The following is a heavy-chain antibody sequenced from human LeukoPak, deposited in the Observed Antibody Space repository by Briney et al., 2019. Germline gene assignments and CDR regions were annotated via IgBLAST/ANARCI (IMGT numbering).Heavy chain of an antibody. D-gene: IGHD6-13*01. J-gene: IGHJ4*02. CDR2: IYYSGST. CDR1: GGSISSGDYY. CDR3: ARDNIAAAGLFDY. Sequence: SETLSLTCTVSGGSISSGDYYWSWIRQPPGKGLEWIGYIYYSGSTNYNPSLKSRVTISVDTSKNQFSLKLSSVTAADTAVYYCARDNIAAAGLFDYWGQGTLVTVSS. V-gene: IGHV4-61*08.